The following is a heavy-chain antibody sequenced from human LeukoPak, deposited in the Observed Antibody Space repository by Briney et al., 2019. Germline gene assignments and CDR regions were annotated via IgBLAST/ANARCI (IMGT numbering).Heavy chain of an antibody. J-gene: IGHJ4*02. CDR2: ISGSGTKT. CDR3: VKEVTSSGWPLAY. V-gene: IGHV3-23*01. CDR1: GFTFSSDA. D-gene: IGHD6-19*01. Sequence: PGGSLRLSCAASGFTFSSDAMSWVRQAPGKGLEWVSGISGSGTKTYYADSVKGRFTISRDKSKNTLYVQMNSLRANDAAVYYCVKEVTSSGWPLAYWGQGALVTVSS.